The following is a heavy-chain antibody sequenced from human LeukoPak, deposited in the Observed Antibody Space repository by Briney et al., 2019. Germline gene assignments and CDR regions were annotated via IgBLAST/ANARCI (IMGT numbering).Heavy chain of an antibody. V-gene: IGHV3-23*01. CDR2: ISGSADST. J-gene: IGHJ3*02. CDR3: AKDRAEAYAFDI. CDR1: GSTFSSYV. Sequence: GGSLRLSCAASGSTFSSYVMYWVRQAPGKGLEWVSTISGSADSTYYAASVKGRFTISRDNSKNTLYLQMSSLRADDTAIYYCAKDRAEAYAFDIWGQGTVVTVSS. D-gene: IGHD3-10*01.